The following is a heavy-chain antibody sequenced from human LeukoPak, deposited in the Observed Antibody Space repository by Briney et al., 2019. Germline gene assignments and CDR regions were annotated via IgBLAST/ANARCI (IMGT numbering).Heavy chain of an antibody. J-gene: IGHJ5*02. CDR3: ARNGRLLRYFDWSIDWFDP. Sequence: GGSLRLSCAASGFTFSSYGIHWVHQAPGKELERVAVIWYDGSNKYYADSVKGRFTISRDNSKNTLYLQMNSLRAEDTAVYYCARNGRLLRYFDWSIDWFDPWGQGTLVTVSS. D-gene: IGHD3-9*01. CDR2: IWYDGSNK. V-gene: IGHV3-33*01. CDR1: GFTFSSYG.